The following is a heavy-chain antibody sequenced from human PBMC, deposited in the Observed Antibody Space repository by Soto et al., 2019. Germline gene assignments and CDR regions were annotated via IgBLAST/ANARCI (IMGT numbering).Heavy chain of an antibody. V-gene: IGHV1-18*01. J-gene: IGHJ4*02. D-gene: IGHD4-17*01. CDR1: GYTFSGYA. Sequence: QVQLVQSGAEVKKPGASVKVSCKASGYTFSGYAMGWVRQAPGQGLEWMGWISAYNGNTYYAQKFQGRVTMTTDTSTSTAYMELRSLTSDDTAVYYCARPFGDYGDYAWSLRYWGQGTLVTVSS. CDR2: ISAYNGNT. CDR3: ARPFGDYGDYAWSLRY.